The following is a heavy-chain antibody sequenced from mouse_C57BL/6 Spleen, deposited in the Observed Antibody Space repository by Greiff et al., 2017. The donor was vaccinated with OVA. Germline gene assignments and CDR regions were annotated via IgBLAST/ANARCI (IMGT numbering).Heavy chain of an antibody. CDR3: ARGSSYGYFDV. CDR1: GYTFTSYW. D-gene: IGHD1-1*01. CDR2: IDPSDSYT. V-gene: IGHV1-69*01. Sequence: VQLQQPGAELVMPGASVKLSCKASGYTFTSYWMHWVKQRPGQGLEWIGEIDPSDSYTNYNQKFKGKATLTVDKSSSTAYMQLSSLTSEDSAVDYCARGSSYGYFDVWGTGTTVTVSS. J-gene: IGHJ1*03.